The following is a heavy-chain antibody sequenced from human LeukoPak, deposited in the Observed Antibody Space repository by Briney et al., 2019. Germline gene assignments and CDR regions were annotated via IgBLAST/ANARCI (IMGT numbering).Heavy chain of an antibody. Sequence: GGSLRLSCAASGFTFSSYSMNWVRQAPGKGLEWVSCISSSSSTIYYADSMKGRFTISRDNSKNTLFLHMNSLRAEDTAVYYCAKDARRTSGWYFFDYWGQGTLVTVSS. J-gene: IGHJ4*02. CDR2: ISSSSSTI. CDR3: AKDARRTSGWYFFDY. V-gene: IGHV3-48*01. D-gene: IGHD6-19*01. CDR1: GFTFSSYS.